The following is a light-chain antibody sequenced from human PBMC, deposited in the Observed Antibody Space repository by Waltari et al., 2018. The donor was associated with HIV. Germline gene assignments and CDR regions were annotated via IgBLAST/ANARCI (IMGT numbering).Light chain of an antibody. V-gene: IGLV2-8*01. Sequence: QSALTQPPSASGSPGQSVTISCAGTSSDIGLYNFVSWYQHHPGKAPKLMISEVSRRPSGVPDRFSGSKSGNTASLTVAGLQAEDDATYYCFSYAGNNYLLFGEGTKLTVL. CDR3: FSYAGNNYLL. J-gene: IGLJ2*01. CDR2: EVS. CDR1: SSDIGLYNF.